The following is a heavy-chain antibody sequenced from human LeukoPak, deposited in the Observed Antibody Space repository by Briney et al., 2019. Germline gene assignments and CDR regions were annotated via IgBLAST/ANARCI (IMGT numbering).Heavy chain of an antibody. CDR1: GGSISSYY. V-gene: IGHV4-59*01. Sequence: SETLSLTCTVSGGSISSYYWGWIRQPPGKGLEWIGYIYYSGSTNYNPSLKSRVTISVDTSKNQFSLKLSSVTAAGTAVYYCARDADDSSGYGFDYWGQGTLVTVSS. D-gene: IGHD3-22*01. CDR3: ARDADDSSGYGFDY. J-gene: IGHJ4*02. CDR2: IYYSGST.